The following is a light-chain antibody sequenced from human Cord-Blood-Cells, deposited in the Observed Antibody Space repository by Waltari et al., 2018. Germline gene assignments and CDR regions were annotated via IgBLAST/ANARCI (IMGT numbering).Light chain of an antibody. Sequence: QSALTQPPSASGSPRQSVTISCPGTSSAAVGSNYASWYQQHPCKSPKLMIYEVSKRHSGVPDRVSVSKAGNTASLTVSGLQAEDEADYYCSSYAGSNNLLFGGGTRLTVL. J-gene: IGLJ2*01. CDR1: SSAAVGSNY. V-gene: IGLV2-8*01. CDR2: EVS. CDR3: SSYAGSNNLL.